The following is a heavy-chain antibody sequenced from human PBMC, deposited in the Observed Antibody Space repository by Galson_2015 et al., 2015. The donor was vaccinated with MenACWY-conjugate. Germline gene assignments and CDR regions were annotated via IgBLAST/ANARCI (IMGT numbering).Heavy chain of an antibody. Sequence: SVKVSCKASGGTFSSFAISWVRQAPGQGLEWMGRIIPILGIANYAQKFQGRVTITADKSTSTAYMELSSLRSEDTAVYYCARAPMATIHPTGYFDLWGRGTLVTVSS. CDR2: IIPILGIA. CDR1: GGTFSSFA. CDR3: ARAPMATIHPTGYFDL. J-gene: IGHJ2*01. D-gene: IGHD5-24*01. V-gene: IGHV1-69*04.